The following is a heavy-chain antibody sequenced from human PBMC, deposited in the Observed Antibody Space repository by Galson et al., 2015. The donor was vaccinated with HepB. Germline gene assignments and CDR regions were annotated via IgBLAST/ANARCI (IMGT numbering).Heavy chain of an antibody. CDR1: GFTFSSYA. Sequence: SLRLSCAASGFTFSSYAMNWVRQAPGKGLEWVSTISADTLRTFYADSVKGRFTISRDNSKNTLYLQMNSLRAEDTALYYCAKFFSERYSLAFDSWGQGTLVTVSS. D-gene: IGHD1-26*01. CDR2: ISADTLRT. V-gene: IGHV3-23*01. CDR3: AKFFSERYSLAFDS. J-gene: IGHJ4*02.